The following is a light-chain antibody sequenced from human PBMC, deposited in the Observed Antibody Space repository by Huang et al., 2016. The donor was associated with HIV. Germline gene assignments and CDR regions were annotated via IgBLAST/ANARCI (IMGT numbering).Light chain of an antibody. CDR2: AAS. V-gene: IGKV1-39*01. Sequence: DIQMTQSPSSLSASVGDSVIITCRASQSISSYLNWYQQQPGKAPNLLIYAASSLQSGVPSRVSGSGSGTDFTLTIRSLQPEDFATYYCQQSYSNTFTFGAGTKVDVK. J-gene: IGKJ3*01. CDR1: QSISSY. CDR3: QQSYSNTFT.